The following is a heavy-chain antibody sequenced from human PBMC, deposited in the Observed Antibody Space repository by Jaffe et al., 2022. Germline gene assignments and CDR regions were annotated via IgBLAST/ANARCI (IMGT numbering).Heavy chain of an antibody. J-gene: IGHJ4*02. CDR1: GVSISSGGYS. V-gene: IGHV4-30-2*01. CDR3: ATAEDGGSRDY. CDR2: IYCSGST. Sequence: QLQLQESGSGLVKPSQTLSLTCAVSGVSISSGGYSWSWVRQPPGMGLEWIGCIYCSGSTYYNPSLKSRVTISVDRSKNQFSLKLSSVTAADTAVYYCATAEDGGSRDYWGQGILVTVSS. D-gene: IGHD3-16*01.